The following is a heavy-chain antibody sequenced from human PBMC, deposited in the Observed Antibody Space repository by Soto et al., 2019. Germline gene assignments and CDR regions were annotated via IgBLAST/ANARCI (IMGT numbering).Heavy chain of an antibody. CDR3: ARETYGDYVGYFDP. CDR1: GESFSGHI. CDR2: INHSGSA. J-gene: IGHJ5*02. V-gene: IGHV4-34*01. Sequence: PSETLSLTCAVYGESFSGHIWTWIRQTPGKGLQWIGQINHSGSASYNPSLKSRVIISVHTSKNQFSLELRSVTAADTAVYYCARETYGDYVGYFDPWGEGIQVTVSS. D-gene: IGHD4-17*01.